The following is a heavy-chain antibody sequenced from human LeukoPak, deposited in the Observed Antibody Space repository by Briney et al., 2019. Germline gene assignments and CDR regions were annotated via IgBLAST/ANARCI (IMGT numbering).Heavy chain of an antibody. Sequence: SETLSLTCTVSGGSISSYYWSWIRQPPGKGLEWIGYIYYSGSTNYNPSLKSRVTISVDTSKNQFSLKLSSVTAADTAVYYCAREQYGDYEGDAFDIWGQGTMVTVSS. CDR3: AREQYGDYEGDAFDI. CDR1: GGSISSYY. CDR2: IYYSGST. D-gene: IGHD4-17*01. V-gene: IGHV4-59*01. J-gene: IGHJ3*02.